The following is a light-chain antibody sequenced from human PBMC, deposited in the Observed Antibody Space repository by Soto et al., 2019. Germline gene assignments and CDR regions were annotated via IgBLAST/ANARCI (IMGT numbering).Light chain of an antibody. Sequence: EIVLTQSPATLSLSPGERATLSCRTSQNVNRYLAWYQQKPGQAPRLLIYDASNRATGIPARFSGSGSGTDFTLTVSSLEPVDFAVYYCQQRGNWPITFGQGTRLEIK. CDR3: QQRGNWPIT. CDR2: DAS. V-gene: IGKV3-11*01. J-gene: IGKJ5*01. CDR1: QNVNRY.